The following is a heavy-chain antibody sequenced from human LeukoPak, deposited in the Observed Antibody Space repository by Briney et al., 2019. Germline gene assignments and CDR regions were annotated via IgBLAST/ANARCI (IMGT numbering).Heavy chain of an antibody. Sequence: SXTLXXTXTVSGGSISTSSYYWGWVRQPPGKGLEWIGNIFYSGSTYYNPSLKSQVTISVDTSKNQFSLKLSSVTAADTAVYYXAREXRYFXWLLMGPSEFDYWGQGTLVTVSS. CDR1: GGSISTSSYY. V-gene: IGHV4-39*07. CDR2: IFYSGST. J-gene: IGHJ4*02. CDR3: AREXRYFXWLLMGPSEFDY. D-gene: IGHD3-9*01.